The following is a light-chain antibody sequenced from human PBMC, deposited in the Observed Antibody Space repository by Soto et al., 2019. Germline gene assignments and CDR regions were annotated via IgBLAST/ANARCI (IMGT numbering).Light chain of an antibody. V-gene: IGLV2-14*03. CDR3: SSYTSTSTRVV. CDR2: DVS. Sequence: QSALTQPASVSGSPGQSITIPCTGTSNDVGRYNYVSWYQQHPGKVPKVIIYDVSERPSGVSHRFSGSKSGNTASLTISGLQGDDEADYYCSSYTSTSTRVVFGGGTKLTVL. J-gene: IGLJ3*02. CDR1: SNDVGRYNY.